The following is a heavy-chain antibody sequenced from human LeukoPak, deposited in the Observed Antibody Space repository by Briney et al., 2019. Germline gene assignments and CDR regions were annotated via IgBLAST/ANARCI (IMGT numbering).Heavy chain of an antibody. D-gene: IGHD3-10*01. CDR3: ARGGIPTGPYYYFYYMDV. CDR1: GFTFSRNV. CDR2: ISYDGNNK. V-gene: IGHV3-30*01. J-gene: IGHJ6*03. Sequence: GSSLRLSCAASGFTFSRNVMHWIRQAPGKGLEWVALISYDGNNKFYADSVKGRFTISRDNSRNTLYLQMNSLRGEDAAVYSCARGGIPTGPYYYFYYMDVWGKGTAVTVSS.